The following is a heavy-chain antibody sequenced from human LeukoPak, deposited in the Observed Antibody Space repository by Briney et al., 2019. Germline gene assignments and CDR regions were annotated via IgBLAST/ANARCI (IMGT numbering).Heavy chain of an antibody. Sequence: GASVKVSCKVSGYTLTELSMHWVRQAPGKGLEWMGGFDPEDGGTIYAQKFQGRVTMTEDTSTDTAYMELSSLRSEDTAVYYCATNPRSGITILIYGMDVWGQGPTVTVSS. CDR3: ATNPRSGITILIYGMDV. CDR2: FDPEDGGT. CDR1: GYTLTELS. D-gene: IGHD3-3*01. V-gene: IGHV1-24*01. J-gene: IGHJ6*02.